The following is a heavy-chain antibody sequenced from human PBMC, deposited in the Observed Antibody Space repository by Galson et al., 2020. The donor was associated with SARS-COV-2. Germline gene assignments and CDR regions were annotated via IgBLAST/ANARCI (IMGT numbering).Heavy chain of an antibody. J-gene: IGHJ4*02. CDR1: GFTFSSYG. Sequence: GESLKISCAASGFTFSSYGMHWVRQAPGKGLECVAVIWYDGSNKYYADSVKGRFTISRDNSKNTLYLQMNSLRAEDTAVYYCAKSGGSGWYYFDYWGQGTLVTVSS. CDR3: AKSGGSGWYYFDY. V-gene: IGHV3-33*06. D-gene: IGHD6-19*01. CDR2: IWYDGSNK.